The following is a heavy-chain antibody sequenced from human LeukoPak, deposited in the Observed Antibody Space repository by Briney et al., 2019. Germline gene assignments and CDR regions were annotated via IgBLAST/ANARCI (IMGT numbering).Heavy chain of an antibody. Sequence: GGSLRLSCALAGLCFSAYWMHWDRQAPGKGMGWVSRSNNEAYRTDYAPCVGGPCPSSQVHVDNPQYLQMNSLRADDTAMYYCVRYDVDARLFNYWGQRTLLTVSS. V-gene: IGHV3-74*01. D-gene: IGHD4-17*01. J-gene: IGHJ4*02. CDR2: SNNEAYRT. CDR3: VRYDVDARLFNY. CDR1: GLCFSAYW.